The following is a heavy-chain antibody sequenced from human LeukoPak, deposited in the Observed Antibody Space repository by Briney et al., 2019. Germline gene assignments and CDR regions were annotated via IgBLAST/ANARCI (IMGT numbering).Heavy chain of an antibody. Sequence: SETLSLTCAVYGGTFSGYFWSWVRQPPGKGLEWIGEINHSGSPKYNPSLKSRVTISVDTSKNQFSLKVSSVTAADTAVYYCASRGAVTWATGETVWGLGTMVAVSS. V-gene: IGHV4-34*01. CDR3: ASRGAVTWATGETV. CDR2: INHSGSP. J-gene: IGHJ3*01. D-gene: IGHD3-10*01. CDR1: GGTFSGYF.